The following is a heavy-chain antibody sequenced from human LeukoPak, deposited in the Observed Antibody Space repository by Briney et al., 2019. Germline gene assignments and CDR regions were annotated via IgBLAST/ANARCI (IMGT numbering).Heavy chain of an antibody. D-gene: IGHD3-3*01. J-gene: IGHJ6*02. CDR1: GGSISSYY. CDR2: IYYSGST. V-gene: IGHV4-59*12. Sequence: SETLSLTCTVSGGSISSYYWSWIRQPPGKGLEWIGYIYYSGSTYYNPSLKSRVTISVDTSKNQFSLKLSSVTAADTAVYYCARGRGFWSGYSTGYYYGMDVWGQGTTVTVSS. CDR3: ARGRGFWSGYSTGYYYGMDV.